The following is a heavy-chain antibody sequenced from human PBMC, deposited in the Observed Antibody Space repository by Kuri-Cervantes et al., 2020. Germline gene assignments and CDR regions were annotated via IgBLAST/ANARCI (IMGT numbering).Heavy chain of an antibody. CDR3: ARTPAPDFWSGYSTFDY. J-gene: IGHJ4*02. CDR1: GYTFTSYY. D-gene: IGHD3-3*01. CDR2: INPSGGST. V-gene: IGHV1-46*01. Sequence: ASVKASCKASGYTFTSYYMHWVRQAPGQGLEWMGIINPSGGSTSYAQKFQGRVTMTRDTSTSTVYMELSSLRSEDTAVYYCARTPAPDFWSGYSTFDYWGQGTLVTVFS.